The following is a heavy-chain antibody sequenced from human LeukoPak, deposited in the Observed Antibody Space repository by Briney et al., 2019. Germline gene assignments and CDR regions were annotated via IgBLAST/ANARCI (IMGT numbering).Heavy chain of an antibody. D-gene: IGHD5/OR15-5a*01. V-gene: IGHV3-23*01. J-gene: IGHJ6*02. CDR3: AKVGVSTISRYYYYGMDV. Sequence: GGSLRLSCAASGFTFSSYWMSWVRQAPGKGLEWVSAISGSGGSTYYADSVKGRFTISRDNSKNTLYLQMNSLRAEDTAVYYCAKVGVSTISRYYYYGMDVWGQGTTVTVSS. CDR1: GFTFSSYW. CDR2: ISGSGGST.